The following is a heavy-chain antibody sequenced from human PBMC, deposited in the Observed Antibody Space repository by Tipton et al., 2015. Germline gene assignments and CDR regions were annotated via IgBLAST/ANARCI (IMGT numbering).Heavy chain of an antibody. Sequence: QLVQSGAEVKKPGSSVKVSCKTSGDILRNYAISWVRQAPGQGLEWMGGISVVFGVANSTQKFQGRVTITADASTNTAYTELSSLRSEDTAMYYCAGSADLELEMSTHFFSYLYGMNVWGQGTTVTVSS. V-gene: IGHV1-69*01. J-gene: IGHJ6*02. CDR3: AGSADLELEMSTHFFSYLYGMNV. D-gene: IGHD5-24*01. CDR2: ISVVFGVA. CDR1: GDILRNYA.